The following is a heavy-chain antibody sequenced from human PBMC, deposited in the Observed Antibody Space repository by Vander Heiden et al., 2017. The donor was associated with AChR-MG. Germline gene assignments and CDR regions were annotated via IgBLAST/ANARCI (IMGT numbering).Heavy chain of an antibody. Sequence: QAPGKGLEWVAVISYDGSNKYYADSVKGRFTISRDNSKNTLYLQMNSLRAEDTAVYYCARDEAPYDILTGGYYYYGMDVWGQGTTVTVSS. V-gene: IGHV3-30-3*01. CDR2: ISYDGSNK. J-gene: IGHJ6*02. CDR3: ARDEAPYDILTGGYYYYGMDV. D-gene: IGHD3-9*01.